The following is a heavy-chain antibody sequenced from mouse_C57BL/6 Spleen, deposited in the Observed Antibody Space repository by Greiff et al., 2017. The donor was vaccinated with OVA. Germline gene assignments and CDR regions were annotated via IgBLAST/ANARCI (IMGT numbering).Heavy chain of an antibody. J-gene: IGHJ4*01. CDR3: ARSRAGSYAMDD. CDR1: GYTFTSYW. Sequence: QVQLQQPGAELVMPGASVKLSCKASGYTFTSYWMHWVKQRPGQGLEWIGEIDPSDSYTNYNQKFKGKSTLTVDKSSSTAYMQLSSLTSEDSAVYYCARSRAGSYAMDDWGQGTSVTVSS. D-gene: IGHD3-3*01. V-gene: IGHV1-69*01. CDR2: IDPSDSYT.